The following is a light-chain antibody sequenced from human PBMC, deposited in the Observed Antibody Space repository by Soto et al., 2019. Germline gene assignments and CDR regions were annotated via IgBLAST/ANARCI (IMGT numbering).Light chain of an antibody. CDR1: SSDVGYYNY. J-gene: IGLJ3*02. CDR3: SSYAGNTNFEV. CDR2: EVT. Sequence: QSVLTQPPSASGSPGQSVTISCTGTSSDVGYYNYVSWYQHHPGKAPKLMIYEVTKRPSGVPDRFSGSKSGNTASLTVSGLQAGDEAVYYCSSYAGNTNFEVFGGGTKLTVL. V-gene: IGLV2-8*01.